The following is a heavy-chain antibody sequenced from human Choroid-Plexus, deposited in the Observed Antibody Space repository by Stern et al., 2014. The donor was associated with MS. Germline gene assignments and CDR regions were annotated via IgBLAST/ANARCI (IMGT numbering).Heavy chain of an antibody. J-gene: IGHJ6*02. D-gene: IGHD3-3*01. CDR3: ARDQRGITIFGVVTDYYYLGMDV. CDR1: GYIFTGYY. CDR2: INPNTGGP. Sequence: VQLVESGAEVKKPGASVKGSCKTSGYIFTGYYIHWVRQAPGQVLEWMAWINPNTGGPKYAQKFQGRVTMSRDTSISTAYVELSSLTSDDTAVYYCARDQRGITIFGVVTDYYYLGMDVWGQGTTVTVSS. V-gene: IGHV1-2*02.